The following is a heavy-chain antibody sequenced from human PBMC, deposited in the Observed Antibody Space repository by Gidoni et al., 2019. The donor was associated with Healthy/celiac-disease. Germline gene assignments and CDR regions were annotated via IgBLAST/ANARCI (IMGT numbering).Heavy chain of an antibody. V-gene: IGHV1-69*06. D-gene: IGHD1-26*01. CDR1: GGTFSSYA. CDR3: ARGERPFPAIGWELLPFDY. Sequence: QVQLVQSGAEVKKPGSSVKVSCKASGGTFSSYAISWVRQAPGQGLEWMGGIIPIFGTANYAQKFQGRVTITADKSTSTAYMELSSLRSEDTAVYYCARGERPFPAIGWELLPFDYWGQGTLVTVSS. J-gene: IGHJ4*02. CDR2: IIPIFGTA.